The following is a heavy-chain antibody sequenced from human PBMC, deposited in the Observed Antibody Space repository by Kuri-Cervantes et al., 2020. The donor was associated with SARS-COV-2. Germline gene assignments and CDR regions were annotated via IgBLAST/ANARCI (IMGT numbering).Heavy chain of an antibody. CDR1: GGSISSSSYY. CDR3: ARVPGGAAASGHFDL. V-gene: IGHV4-39*07. J-gene: IGHJ2*01. D-gene: IGHD6-13*01. Sequence: SETLSLTCTVSGGSISSSSYYWGCIRQPPGKGLEWIGSIYYSGSTYYNPSLKSRVTISVDTSKNQFSLKLSSVTAADTAVYYCARVPGGAAASGHFDLWGRGTLVTVSS. CDR2: IYYSGST.